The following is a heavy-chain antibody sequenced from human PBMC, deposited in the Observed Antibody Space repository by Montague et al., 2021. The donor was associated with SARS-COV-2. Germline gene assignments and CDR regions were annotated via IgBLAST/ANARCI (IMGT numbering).Heavy chain of an antibody. D-gene: IGHD6-13*01. CDR2: VSASGST. Sequence: SETLSLTCTVSGDSISYFYWSWIRQPDGNGLERIGRVSASGSTNYNHSLNSRVTMSVDTSTKQFYLRLSPVTAADTAVYYCARDVVAAPGTFDYWGQGTLVTVSS. CDR3: ARDVVAAPGTFDY. J-gene: IGHJ4*02. V-gene: IGHV4-4*07. CDR1: GDSISYFY.